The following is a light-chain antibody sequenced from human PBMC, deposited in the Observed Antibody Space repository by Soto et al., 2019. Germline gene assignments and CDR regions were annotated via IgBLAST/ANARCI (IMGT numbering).Light chain of an antibody. CDR2: AAS. J-gene: IGKJ1*01. CDR1: QSVSSN. Sequence: DIVMTQSPSTLSVSPGERATISCRASQSVSSNLAWYQQKPGQAPKLLIYAASIKSTGIPPRFSGSGSGTEIIHTISSLQSEDIAVYYCQQYNIWSPWTFGQGTKLEIK. V-gene: IGKV3-15*01. CDR3: QQYNIWSPWT.